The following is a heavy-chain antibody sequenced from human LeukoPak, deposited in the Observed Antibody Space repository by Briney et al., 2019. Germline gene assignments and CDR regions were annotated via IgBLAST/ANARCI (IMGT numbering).Heavy chain of an antibody. CDR1: GGTFSSYA. V-gene: IGHV1-69*05. CDR3: ARGRAGYYTFDY. D-gene: IGHD3/OR15-3a*01. CDR2: IIPIFGTA. Sequence: ASVKVSCKASGGTFSSYAISWVRQAPGQGLEWMGGIIPIFGTANYAQKFQGRVTITTDESTSTAYMELSGLRSEDTAVYYCARGRAGYYTFDYWGQGTLVTVSS. J-gene: IGHJ4*02.